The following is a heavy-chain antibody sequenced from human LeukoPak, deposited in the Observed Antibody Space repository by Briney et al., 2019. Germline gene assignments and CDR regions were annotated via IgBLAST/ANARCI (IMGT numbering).Heavy chain of an antibody. CDR2: ISWNSGSI. V-gene: IGHV3-9*01. CDR1: GFTFDDYA. J-gene: IGHJ4*02. D-gene: IGHD4-11*01. CDR3: AKDISMTRTFRFDY. Sequence: GGSLRLSCAASGFTFDDYAMHWVRQAPGKGLEWVSSISWNSGSIGYADSVKGRFTISRDNAKNSLYLQMNSLRAEDTALYYCAKDISMTRTFRFDYWGQGTLVTVSS.